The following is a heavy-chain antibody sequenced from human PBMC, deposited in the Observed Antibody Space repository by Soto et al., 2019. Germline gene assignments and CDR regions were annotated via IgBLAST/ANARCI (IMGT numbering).Heavy chain of an antibody. V-gene: IGHV3-15*07. Sequence: EVQLVESGGGFVESGGSLRLSCAASGFSFKDAWMTWVRQAPGKGLEWVGRIKSSTDGGTADYGAAVKGRLTMSRDDSKYTVYLHMDGLKMEDTGVYYCPSFFQLRGRLFDCWGPGTQVNVSS. CDR1: GFSFKDAW. J-gene: IGHJ4*02. CDR3: PSFFQLRGRLFDC. D-gene: IGHD3-16*01. CDR2: IKSSTDGGTA.